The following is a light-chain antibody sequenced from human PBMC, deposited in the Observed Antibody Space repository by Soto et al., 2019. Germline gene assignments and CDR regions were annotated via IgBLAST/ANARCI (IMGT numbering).Light chain of an antibody. Sequence: QSVLTQPPSVSGAPGQRGTISCTGSSSNIGAGYDVHWYQQLPGTAPKLLIYGNSNRPSGVPDRFSGSKSGTSASLAITGLQAEDEADYYCQSYDSSLSGPWVFGTGTKVTVL. CDR1: SSNIGAGYD. J-gene: IGLJ1*01. CDR2: GNS. CDR3: QSYDSSLSGPWV. V-gene: IGLV1-40*01.